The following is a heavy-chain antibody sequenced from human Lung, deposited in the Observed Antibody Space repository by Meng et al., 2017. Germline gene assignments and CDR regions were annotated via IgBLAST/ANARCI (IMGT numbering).Heavy chain of an antibody. Sequence: QVRPPGSGPGLVTPSETLSLTCDVPGGSISGSFCTWIRQPDGKGLDWIGRVYSSGSANYNPSLKSRVPMSVDRSKNQFSLQLTSVTAADTAFYYCARGVGSLDFWGQGALVTVSS. CDR2: VYSSGSA. V-gene: IGHV4-4*07. D-gene: IGHD5/OR15-5a*01. J-gene: IGHJ4*02. CDR3: ARGVGSLDF. CDR1: GGSISGSF.